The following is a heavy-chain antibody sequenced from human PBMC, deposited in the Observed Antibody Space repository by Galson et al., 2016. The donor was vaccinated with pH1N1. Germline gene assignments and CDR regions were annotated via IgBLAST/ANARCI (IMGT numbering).Heavy chain of an antibody. V-gene: IGHV5-51*03. CDR2: IYPGDSDT. J-gene: IGHJ6*02. Sequence: QSGADVKKPGESLRISCEGSGYTFSKFWIAWVRQMPGKGLEWMGNIYPGDSDTKYSPSFEGQVTFSADTSISTAFLQWSSLKASETAIYSCARRSAGSGKGVWGQGTKVIVSS. CDR3: ARRSAGSGKGV. D-gene: IGHD3-3*01. CDR1: GYTFSKFW.